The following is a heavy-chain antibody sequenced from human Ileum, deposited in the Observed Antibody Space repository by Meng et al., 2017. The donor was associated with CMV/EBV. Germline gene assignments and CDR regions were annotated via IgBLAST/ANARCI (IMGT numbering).Heavy chain of an antibody. Sequence: GESLKISCDASGFTFNSYAIHWVRQAPGKGLEWVAGITYDGSNKYYAESVKGRFTVSRDNSKTTLHLQMNSLRAEDTAVYYCARDQLEGVYCTNGVCYTLEYWGQRALVTVSS. CDR1: GFTFNSYA. CDR3: ARDQLEGVYCTNGVCYTLEY. CDR2: ITYDGSNK. D-gene: IGHD2-8*01. V-gene: IGHV3-30-3*01. J-gene: IGHJ4*02.